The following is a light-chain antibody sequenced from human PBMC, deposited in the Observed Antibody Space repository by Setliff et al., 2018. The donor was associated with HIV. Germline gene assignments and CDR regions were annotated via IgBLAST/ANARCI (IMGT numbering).Light chain of an antibody. CDR2: DDN. V-gene: IGLV3-21*03. CDR1: NIGSES. Sequence: SYELTQPPSVSVAPGKTARITCGGNNIGSESVHWYQQKPGQAPVLVVYDDNDRPSGIPERFSGSNSGSTATLTISRVEAGDEADYYCQVWDSSSDHHVFGTGTKVTVL. J-gene: IGLJ1*01. CDR3: QVWDSSSDHHV.